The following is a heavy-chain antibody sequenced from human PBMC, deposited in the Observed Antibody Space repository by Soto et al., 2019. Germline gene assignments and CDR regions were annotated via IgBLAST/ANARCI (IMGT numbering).Heavy chain of an antibody. Sequence: PGGSLRLSCAASGFTFISYAIHWVRQAPGKGLEWVAVISRDGSNKYYVDSVKGRFTISRDNSKNTLYLQMNSLRDEDTAVYYCARSRNSAVADSFDFWGQGTLVTVSS. CDR3: ARSRNSAVADSFDF. CDR1: GFTFISYA. V-gene: IGHV3-30*04. CDR2: ISRDGSNK. D-gene: IGHD3-10*01. J-gene: IGHJ4*02.